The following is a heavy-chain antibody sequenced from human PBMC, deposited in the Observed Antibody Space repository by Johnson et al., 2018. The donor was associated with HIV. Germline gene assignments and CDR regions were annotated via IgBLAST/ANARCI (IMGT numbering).Heavy chain of an antibody. CDR2: INSDGSST. J-gene: IGHJ3*02. CDR3: ARAWGRWGAFDI. CDR1: GFTFSSYA. V-gene: IGHV3-74*02. Sequence: VQLVESGGGVVQPGRSLRLSCAASGFTFSSYAMHWVRQAPGKGLVWVSRINSDGSSTSYADSVKGRFTISRDNAKNTLYLQMNSLRAEDTAVYYCARAWGRWGAFDIWGQGTMVTVSS. D-gene: IGHD3-16*01.